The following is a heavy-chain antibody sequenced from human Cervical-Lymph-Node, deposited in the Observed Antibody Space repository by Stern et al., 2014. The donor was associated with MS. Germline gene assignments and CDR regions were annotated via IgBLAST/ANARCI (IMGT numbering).Heavy chain of an antibody. CDR3: ASTPGGEYSSSSGWFDP. CDR1: GGTFSSYA. Sequence: VQLVQSGAEVKKPGSSVKVSCKASGGTFSSYAISWVRQAPGQGLEWMGGIIPIFGTANYAQKFQGRVTITADKSTSTAYMELSSLRSEDTAVYYCASTPGGEYSSSSGWFDPWGQGTLVTVSS. CDR2: IIPIFGTA. D-gene: IGHD6-6*01. V-gene: IGHV1-69*06. J-gene: IGHJ5*02.